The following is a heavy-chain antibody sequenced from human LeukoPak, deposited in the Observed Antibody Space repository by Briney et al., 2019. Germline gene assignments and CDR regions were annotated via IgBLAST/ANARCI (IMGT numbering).Heavy chain of an antibody. Sequence: PGGSLRLSCAASGFTFSAYNMNWVRQVPGKGPEWVSFISDSGSDLYYRDSVKGRFTISRDNAKNSLYLQMDSLRAEDTAVYFCARERPLDYWGQGTLVTVSS. CDR1: GFTFSAYN. CDR2: ISDSGSDL. CDR3: ARERPLDY. J-gene: IGHJ4*02. V-gene: IGHV3-48*01.